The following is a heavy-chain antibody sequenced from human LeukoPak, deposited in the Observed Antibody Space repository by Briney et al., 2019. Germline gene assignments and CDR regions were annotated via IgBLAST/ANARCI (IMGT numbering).Heavy chain of an antibody. CDR1: GGSFSGYY. CDR2: INHSGST. CDR3: ARGDIVATMLFDY. Sequence: SETLSLTCAVYGGSFSGYYWSWIRQPPGKGLEWIGEINHSGSTNYNPSLKSRVTISVDTSKNQFSLKLSSVTAADTAVYCCARGDIVATMLFDYWGQGTLVTVSS. V-gene: IGHV4-34*01. J-gene: IGHJ4*02. D-gene: IGHD5-12*01.